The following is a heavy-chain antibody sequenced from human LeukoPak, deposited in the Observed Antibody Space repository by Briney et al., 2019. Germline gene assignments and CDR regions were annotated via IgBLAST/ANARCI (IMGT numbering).Heavy chain of an antibody. Sequence: SETLSLTCTVSGGSISGGGYYWSWIRQHPGRGLEWIGNIYYSGSTYYTPSLKSRVTMSVDTSKNQFSLKLSSVTAADTAVYYCASGLYSYGIPTQTFDYWGQGTLVTVSS. D-gene: IGHD5-18*01. CDR2: IYYSGST. CDR3: ASGLYSYGIPTQTFDY. CDR1: GGSISGGGYY. V-gene: IGHV4-31*03. J-gene: IGHJ4*02.